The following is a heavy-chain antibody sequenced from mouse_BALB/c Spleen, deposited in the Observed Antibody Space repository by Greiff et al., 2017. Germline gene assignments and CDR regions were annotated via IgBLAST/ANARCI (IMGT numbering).Heavy chain of an antibody. CDR3: TITVVSTRGFAY. D-gene: IGHD1-1*01. J-gene: IGHJ3*01. CDR2: IWAGGST. V-gene: IGHV2-9*02. Sequence: VQLQESGPGLVAPSQSLSITCTVSGFSLTSYGVHWVRQPPGKGLEWLGVIWAGGSTNYNSALMSTLSISKDNSKSQVFLKMNSLQTDYTAMYYCTITVVSTRGFAYWGQGTLVTVSA. CDR1: GFSLTSYG.